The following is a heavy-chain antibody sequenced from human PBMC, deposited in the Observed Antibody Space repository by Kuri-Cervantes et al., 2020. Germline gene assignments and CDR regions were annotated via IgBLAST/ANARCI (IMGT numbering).Heavy chain of an antibody. CDR3: ARDEEQWLVRALGY. D-gene: IGHD6-19*01. CDR2: ISYDGSNK. Sequence: GESLKISCAASGFTFSSYAMHWVRQAPGKGLEWVAVISYDGSNKYYADSVKGRFTISRGNSKNTLYLQMNSLRAEDTAVYYCARDEEQWLVRALGYWGQGTLVTVSS. V-gene: IGHV3-30-3*01. CDR1: GFTFSSYA. J-gene: IGHJ4*02.